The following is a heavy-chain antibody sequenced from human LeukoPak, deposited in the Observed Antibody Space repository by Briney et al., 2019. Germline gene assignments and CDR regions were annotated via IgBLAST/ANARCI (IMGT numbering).Heavy chain of an antibody. CDR3: SRDRIVVVPAAYMDDAFDI. J-gene: IGHJ3*02. Sequence: PGGSLRLSCAPSGFTFSSYSMNWVRQAPRKGLEWVSSISSSSSYIYYADSVKGRFTISRDNAKNSLYLQMNSLRAEDTAVYYCSRDRIVVVPAAYMDDAFDIWGQGTMVTVSS. D-gene: IGHD2-2*01. V-gene: IGHV3-21*01. CDR2: ISSSSSYI. CDR1: GFTFSSYS.